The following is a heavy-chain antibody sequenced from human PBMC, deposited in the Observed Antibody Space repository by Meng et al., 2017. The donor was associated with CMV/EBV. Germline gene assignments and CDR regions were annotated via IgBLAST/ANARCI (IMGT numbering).Heavy chain of an antibody. V-gene: IGHV1-8*01. D-gene: IGHD1-1*01. CDR2: MNPNSGNT. CDR1: GYTFTSYD. CDR3: ARAILERRHRRLNLGSEPYYYYGMDV. Sequence: ASVKVSCKASGYTFTSYDINWVRQATGQGLEWMGWMNPNSGNTGYAQKFQGRVTMTRNTSISTAYMGLSSLRSEDTAVYYCARAILERRHRRLNLGSEPYYYYGMDVWGQGTTVTVSS. J-gene: IGHJ6*02.